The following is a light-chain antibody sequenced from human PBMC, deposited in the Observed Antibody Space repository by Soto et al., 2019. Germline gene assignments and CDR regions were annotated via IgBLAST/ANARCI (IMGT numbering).Light chain of an antibody. J-gene: IGLJ2*01. CDR3: GTWDSSLSAVV. V-gene: IGLV1-51*01. CDR1: SSNIGDNF. Sequence: QSVLTQPPSVSAAPGQRVSISCSGTSSNIGDNFVSWYQQFPGTAYKLLIYDNVHRPSGIPDRFSGSKSGTSATLGITGLQTGDEADYYCGTWDSSLSAVVFGGGTKLTVL. CDR2: DNV.